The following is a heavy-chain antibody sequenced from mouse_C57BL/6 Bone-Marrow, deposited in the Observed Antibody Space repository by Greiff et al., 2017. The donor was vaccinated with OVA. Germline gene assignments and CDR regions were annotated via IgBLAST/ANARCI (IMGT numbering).Heavy chain of an antibody. CDR2: IDPSDSYT. CDR1: GYTFTSYW. D-gene: IGHD2-1*01. V-gene: IGHV1-50*01. CDR3: ARRSTYYYAMDY. J-gene: IGHJ4*01. Sequence: QVQLKQPGAELVKPGASVKLSCKASGYTFTSYWMHWVKQRPGQGLEWIGEIDPSDSYTNYNQKFKGKATLTVDTSSSTAYMQLSSLTSEDSAVYYCARRSTYYYAMDYWGQGTSVTVSS.